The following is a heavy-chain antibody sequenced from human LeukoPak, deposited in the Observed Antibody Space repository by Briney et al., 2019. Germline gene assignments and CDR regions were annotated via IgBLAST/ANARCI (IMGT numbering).Heavy chain of an antibody. V-gene: IGHV1-2*06. CDR3: ARARYFEAFDI. J-gene: IGHJ3*02. Sequence: ASVKVSCKASGYTFTGYYMHWVRQAPGQGLEWMERINPNSGGTNYAQKFQGRVTMTRDTSISTAYMELSRLRSDDTAVYYCARARYFEAFDIWGQGTMVTVSS. CDR1: GYTFTGYY. CDR2: INPNSGGT. D-gene: IGHD2-21*01.